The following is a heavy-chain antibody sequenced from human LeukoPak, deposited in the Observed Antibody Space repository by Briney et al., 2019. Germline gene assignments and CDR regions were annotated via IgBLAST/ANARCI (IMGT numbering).Heavy chain of an antibody. CDR2: ISAYNGNT. CDR3: ARMTTREDY. CDR1: GYTFAGYC. Sequence: ASVKVSCKASGYTFAGYCMHWVRQAPGQGLEWMGWISAYNGNTNYAQKLQGRVTMTTDTSTSTAYMELRSLRSDDTAVYYCARMTTREDYWGQGTLVTVSS. J-gene: IGHJ4*02. V-gene: IGHV1-18*04. D-gene: IGHD5-24*01.